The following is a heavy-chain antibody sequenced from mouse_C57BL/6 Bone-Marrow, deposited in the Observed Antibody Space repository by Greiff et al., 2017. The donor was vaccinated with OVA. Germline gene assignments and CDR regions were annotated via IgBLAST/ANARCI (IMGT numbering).Heavy chain of an antibody. Sequence: EVQRVESGGDLVKPGGSLKLSCAASGFTFSSYGMSWVRQTPDKRLEWVATISSGGSYTYYPDSVKGRFTISRDNAKNTLYLQMSSLKSEDTAMYYCARHVVYYAFDYWGQGTTLTVSS. D-gene: IGHD1-1*01. CDR3: ARHVVYYAFDY. V-gene: IGHV5-6*01. J-gene: IGHJ2*01. CDR2: ISSGGSYT. CDR1: GFTFSSYG.